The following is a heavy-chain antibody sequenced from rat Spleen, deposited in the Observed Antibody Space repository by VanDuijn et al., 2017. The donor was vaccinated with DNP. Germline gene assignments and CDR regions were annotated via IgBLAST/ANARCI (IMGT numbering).Heavy chain of an antibody. CDR3: ARHYYYNSDWFPY. CDR2: IGSPAYAP. J-gene: IGHJ3*01. CDR1: GFTFSAYY. Sequence: EVQLVESGGGLVQPGRSLKLSCAASGFTFSAYYMAWVRQAPAKGLEWVAYIGSPAYAPYYTDSVKGRFAISRDNAKSTLYLQMDSLRSEDTATYYCARHYYYNSDWFPYWGQGTLVTVSS. V-gene: IGHV5-25*01. D-gene: IGHD1-1*01.